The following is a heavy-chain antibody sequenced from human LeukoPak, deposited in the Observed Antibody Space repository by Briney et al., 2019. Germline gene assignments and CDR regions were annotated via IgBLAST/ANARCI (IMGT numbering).Heavy chain of an antibody. V-gene: IGHV3-7*01. D-gene: IGHD3-10*01. CDR3: LSGSGH. CDR1: GFIFRNYW. CDR2: INEDGSEK. J-gene: IGHJ4*02. Sequence: SGGSLRLSCAAAGFIFRNYWMGWVRQAPGKGLEWVANINEDGSEKYYVDPVKGRFIISRDNAKNALYLQMNMLRAEDTAVFYCLSGSGHCGQGTLVTVSS.